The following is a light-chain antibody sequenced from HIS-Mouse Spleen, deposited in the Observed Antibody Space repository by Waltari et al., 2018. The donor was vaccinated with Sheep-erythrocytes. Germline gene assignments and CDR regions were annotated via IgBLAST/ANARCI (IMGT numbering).Light chain of an antibody. J-gene: IGLJ2*01. CDR3: SSYTSSSTLVV. Sequence: SALTQPASVSGSPGPSIPISSTRTSSDVGGSNYFSWYQQHPGKAPKLMIYDVSNRPSGVSNRFSGSKSGNTASLTISGLQAEDEADYYCSSYTSSSTLVVFGGGTKLTVL. CDR1: SSDVGGSNY. CDR2: DVS. V-gene: IGLV2-14*03.